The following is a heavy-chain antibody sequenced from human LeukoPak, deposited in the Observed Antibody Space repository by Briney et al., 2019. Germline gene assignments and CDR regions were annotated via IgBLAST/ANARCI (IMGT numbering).Heavy chain of an antibody. CDR3: AKWGRSSSVFYYYYYMDV. Sequence: GGSLRLSCAASGFTFSSYGMHWVRQAPGKGLEWVAFIRYDGSNKYYADSVKGRFTISRDNSKNTLYLQMNSLRAEDTAVYYCAKWGRSSSVFYYYYYMDVWGKGTTVTVSS. J-gene: IGHJ6*03. CDR2: IRYDGSNK. V-gene: IGHV3-30*02. CDR1: GFTFSSYG. D-gene: IGHD6-13*01.